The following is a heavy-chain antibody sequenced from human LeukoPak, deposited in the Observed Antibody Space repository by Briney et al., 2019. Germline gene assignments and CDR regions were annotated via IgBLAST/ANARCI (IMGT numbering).Heavy chain of an antibody. J-gene: IGHJ4*02. CDR1: GYSIRGNS. CDR3: ARDWEGYYDSSGYPH. Sequence: AASVKVSCKASGYSIRGNSINWVRQAPGQGLEWIGYINTMSGNPTYAQGFTGGFVFSLETSVSTAYLLISSLKAEDTAVYYCARDWEGYYDSSGYPHWGQGTLVTVSS. V-gene: IGHV7-4-1*02. CDR2: INTMSGNP. D-gene: IGHD3-22*01.